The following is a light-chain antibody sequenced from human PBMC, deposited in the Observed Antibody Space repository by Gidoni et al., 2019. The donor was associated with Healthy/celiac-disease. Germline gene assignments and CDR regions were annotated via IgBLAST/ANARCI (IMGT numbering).Light chain of an antibody. CDR1: KLGDKY. CDR3: QAWDSSRGV. J-gene: IGLJ1*01. Sequence: SYELTQPPSVSVSPGQTASITCSGDKLGDKYACWYQQKPGQSPVLVIYQDSKRPSGIPERFSGSNSGNTATLTISETQAMDEADYYCQAWDSSRGVFGTGTKVTVL. V-gene: IGLV3-1*01. CDR2: QDS.